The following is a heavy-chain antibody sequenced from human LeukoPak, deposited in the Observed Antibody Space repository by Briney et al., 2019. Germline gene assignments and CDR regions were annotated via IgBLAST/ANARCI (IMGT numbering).Heavy chain of an antibody. D-gene: IGHD6-19*01. CDR1: GFTFSDYY. CDR3: ARDSSAWSVDY. J-gene: IGHJ4*02. CDR2: ISSTSSYI. Sequence: GGSTRLSCAASGFTFSDYYMSWIRQAPGKGLEWVSFISSTSSYIKDADSVKGRFTISRDNAKKSLYLQMNSLRAEDTAVYYCARDSSAWSVDYWGQGILVHVTS. V-gene: IGHV3-11*05.